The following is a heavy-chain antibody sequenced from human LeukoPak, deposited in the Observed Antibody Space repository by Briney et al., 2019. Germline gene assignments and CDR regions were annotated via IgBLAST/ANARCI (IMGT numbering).Heavy chain of an antibody. V-gene: IGHV3-21*01. Sequence: GGSLRLSCTVSGFTFSSFTMNWVRQGPGKGLEWVASISNSGDYISYADSLKGRFTISRDNAKNSLFLQMSSLRAEDTAIYYCAREMYAGWYFAFDIWGQGTMVTVSS. J-gene: IGHJ3*02. D-gene: IGHD6-19*01. CDR2: ISNSGDYI. CDR1: GFTFSSFT. CDR3: AREMYAGWYFAFDI.